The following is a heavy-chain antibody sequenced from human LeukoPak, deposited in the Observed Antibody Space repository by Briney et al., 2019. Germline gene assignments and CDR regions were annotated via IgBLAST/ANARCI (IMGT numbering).Heavy chain of an antibody. Sequence: EASVKVSCKASGGTFSSYAISWVRQAPGQGLEWMGGIIPIFGTANYAQKFQGRVTITADESTSTAYMELSSLRSEDTAVYYCARDVRGYGDYTDMGYWGQGTLVTVSS. CDR1: GGTFSSYA. CDR3: ARDVRGYGDYTDMGY. J-gene: IGHJ4*02. V-gene: IGHV1-69*13. D-gene: IGHD4-17*01. CDR2: IIPIFGTA.